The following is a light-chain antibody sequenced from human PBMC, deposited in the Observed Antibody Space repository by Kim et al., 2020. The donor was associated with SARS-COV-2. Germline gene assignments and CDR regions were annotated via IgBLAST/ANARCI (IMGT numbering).Light chain of an antibody. CDR3: QQSYRTPRT. Sequence: ESVGDRVTSTCRASQSISSYLNWYQQKPGKAPKLLIYAASSLQSGVPSRFSGSGSGTDFTLTISSLQPEDFATYYCQQSYRTPRTFGQGTKVVIK. CDR1: QSISSY. V-gene: IGKV1-39*01. CDR2: AAS. J-gene: IGKJ1*01.